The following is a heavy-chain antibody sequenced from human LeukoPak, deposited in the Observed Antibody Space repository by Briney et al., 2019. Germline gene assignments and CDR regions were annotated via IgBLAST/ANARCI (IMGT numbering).Heavy chain of an antibody. Sequence: PGGSLRLSCAASGFTFSSYAMNWVRQAPGKGLEGVSSISSSGSFIYYADSVKGRLTTSRDNAKNSLYLQMNSLRADDTAVYYCARVGRYSSSYYWGQRTLVTVSS. J-gene: IGHJ4*02. CDR2: ISSSGSFI. CDR3: ARVGRYSSSYY. V-gene: IGHV3-21*01. CDR1: GFTFSSYA. D-gene: IGHD6-6*01.